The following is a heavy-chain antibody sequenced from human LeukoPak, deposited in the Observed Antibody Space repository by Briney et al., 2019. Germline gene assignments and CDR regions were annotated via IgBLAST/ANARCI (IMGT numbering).Heavy chain of an antibody. Sequence: SETLSLTCTVSGGSISSYYWSWIRQPPGKGLEWIGYIYYSGSTNYNPSLKSRVTMSVDTSKNQFSLKLSSVTAADTAVYYCARDRHDSSGYYYDSWGPGTLVTVSS. J-gene: IGHJ5*01. V-gene: IGHV4-59*01. D-gene: IGHD3-22*01. CDR3: ARDRHDSSGYYYDS. CDR2: IYYSGST. CDR1: GGSISSYY.